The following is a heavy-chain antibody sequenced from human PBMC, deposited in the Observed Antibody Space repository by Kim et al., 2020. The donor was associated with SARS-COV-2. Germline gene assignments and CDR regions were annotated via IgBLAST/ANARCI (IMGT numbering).Heavy chain of an antibody. V-gene: IGHV4-31*03. Sequence: SETLSLTCTVSGGSISSGGYYWSWIRQHPGKGLEWIGYIYYSGSTYYNPSLKSRVTISVDTSKNQFSLKLSSVTAADTAVYYCARAPVLRYFDPYGMDVWGQGTTVTVSS. CDR1: GGSISSGGYY. J-gene: IGHJ6*02. CDR2: IYYSGST. D-gene: IGHD3-9*01. CDR3: ARAPVLRYFDPYGMDV.